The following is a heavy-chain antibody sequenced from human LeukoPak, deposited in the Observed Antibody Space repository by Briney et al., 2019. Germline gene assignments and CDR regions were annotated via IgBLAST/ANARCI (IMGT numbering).Heavy chain of an antibody. V-gene: IGHV2-70*11. CDR1: GFSLTTTGMC. J-gene: IGHJ4*02. CDR2: IDWDGDK. CDR3: ARTTYYSESGGCTPGYFDF. D-gene: IGHD3-22*01. Sequence: SGPALVKPKQTLTLTCAFSGFSLTTTGMCVSWIRQPPGKALEWLARIDWDGDKYYSTSLKTNLTISKDTSKNQVVLIMTNVDPVDTATYYCARTTYYSESGGCTPGYFDFWGQGTRVTVSS.